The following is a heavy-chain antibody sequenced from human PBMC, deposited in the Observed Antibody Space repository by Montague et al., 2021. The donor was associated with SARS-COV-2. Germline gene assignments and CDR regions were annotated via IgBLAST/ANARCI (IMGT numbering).Heavy chain of an antibody. CDR3: ARTEYNWNDWFDP. V-gene: IGHV4-59*13. CDR1: GGSISSYY. Sequence: SETLSLTCSVSGGSISSYYWSWIRQSPGKGLEWIGYIFHSGNTDYSPSLKSRVTISVDMSKNQFSLQLNSVTAADSAVYYCARTEYNWNDWFDPWGQGTLVTVSS. CDR2: IFHSGNT. J-gene: IGHJ5*02. D-gene: IGHD1-20*01.